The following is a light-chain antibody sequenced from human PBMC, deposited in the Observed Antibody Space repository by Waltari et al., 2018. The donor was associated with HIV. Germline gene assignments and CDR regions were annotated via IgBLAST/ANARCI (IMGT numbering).Light chain of an antibody. V-gene: IGLV1-44*01. CDR3: STWDDRLNGVV. CDR2: AYA. Sequence: QSVLTQPPSASGTPGQRVTISCSGSTPNIGSSNVHWYQQFSRAAPKLLIYAYAQRPSGVPDRFSGSKSGTSASLVISGLQSEDEADYYCSTWDDRLNGVVFGGGTRLTVV. J-gene: IGLJ2*01. CDR1: TPNIGSSN.